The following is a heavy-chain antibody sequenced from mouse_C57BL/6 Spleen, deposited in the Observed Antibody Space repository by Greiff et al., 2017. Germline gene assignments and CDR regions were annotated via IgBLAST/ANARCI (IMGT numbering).Heavy chain of an antibody. D-gene: IGHD2-5*01. CDR2: IYPRSGNT. CDR1: GYTFTSYG. V-gene: IGHV1-81*01. Sequence: QVQLQQSGAELARPGASVKLSCKASGYTFTSYGISWVKQRTGQGLEWIGEIYPRSGNTYYNEKFKGKATLTADKSSSTAYLELRSLTSEDSAVYFCARLAYSNYEFAYWGQGTLVTVSA. CDR3: ARLAYSNYEFAY. J-gene: IGHJ3*01.